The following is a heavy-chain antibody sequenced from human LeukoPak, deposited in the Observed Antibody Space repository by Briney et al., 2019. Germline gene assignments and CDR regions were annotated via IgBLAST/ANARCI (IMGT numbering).Heavy chain of an antibody. J-gene: IGHJ4*02. V-gene: IGHV3-66*01. CDR2: MNCGGST. CDR1: GFTVSSND. Sequence: GGSLRLSCAASGFTVSSNDMSWVRQAPGKGLEWDSLMNCGGSTYYADSVKGRFTISRDNSKNTLYLKMNSLRAEDTAVYYCERDSHRESHFDYWGQGALVTVSS. CDR3: ERDSHRESHFDY. D-gene: IGHD1-14*01.